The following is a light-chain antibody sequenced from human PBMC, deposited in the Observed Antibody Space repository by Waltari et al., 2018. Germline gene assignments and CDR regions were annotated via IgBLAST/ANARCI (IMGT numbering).Light chain of an antibody. V-gene: IGKV3-11*01. CDR1: KRFSNS. Sequence: VVFTQSPATLSLSPGERTTLSCRASKRFSNSLAWYRQKPGQAPSLLIYDASTRAAGSPGRFSGSGSGTDFTLTISSLEPEDFAVYYCQLRTGWPMTFGQGTRLEIK. CDR3: QLRTGWPMT. J-gene: IGKJ5*01. CDR2: DAS.